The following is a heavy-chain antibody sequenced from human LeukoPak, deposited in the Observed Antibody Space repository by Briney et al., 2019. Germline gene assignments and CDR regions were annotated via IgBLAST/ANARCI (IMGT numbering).Heavy chain of an antibody. CDR3: ARSIAAAGPTEFDP. J-gene: IGHJ5*02. D-gene: IGHD6-13*01. CDR1: GLTFDDYG. V-gene: IGHV3-21*01. CDR2: ISISSSYI. Sequence: GGSLRLSCAASGLTFDDYGMNWVRQAPGKGLEWVSSISISSSYIYYADSVKGRFTISRDNAKNSLYLQMNSLRAEDTAVYYCARSIAAAGPTEFDPWGQGTLVTVSS.